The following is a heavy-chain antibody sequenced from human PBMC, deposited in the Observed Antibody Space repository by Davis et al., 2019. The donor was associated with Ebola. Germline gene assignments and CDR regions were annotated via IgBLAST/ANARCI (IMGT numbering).Heavy chain of an antibody. CDR1: GFTFSSYA. J-gene: IGHJ4*02. D-gene: IGHD3-22*01. CDR3: ARGITMIVVASYYFDY. V-gene: IGHV3-23*01. CDR2: ITGSDGST. Sequence: GGSLRLSCAASGFTFSSYAMTWVRQAPGKGLEWVSGITGSDGSTYYADSVKGRFTISRDNSKNTLYLQMNSLRAEDTAVYYCARGITMIVVASYYFDYWGQGTLVTVSS.